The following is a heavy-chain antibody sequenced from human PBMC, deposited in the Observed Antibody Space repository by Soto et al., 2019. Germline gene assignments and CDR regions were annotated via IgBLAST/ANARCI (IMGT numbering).Heavy chain of an antibody. D-gene: IGHD2-21*02. CDR1: GFTFSSYG. V-gene: IGHV3-30*18. CDR3: AKEHIVVVTAIRLYYYYGMDV. CDR2: ISYDGSNK. Sequence: LRLSCAASGFTFSSYGIHWVRQAPCKGLEWVAVISYDGSNKYYADSVKGRFTISRDNSKNTLYLQMNSLRAEDTAVYYCAKEHIVVVTAIRLYYYYGMDVWGQGTTVTVSS. J-gene: IGHJ6*02.